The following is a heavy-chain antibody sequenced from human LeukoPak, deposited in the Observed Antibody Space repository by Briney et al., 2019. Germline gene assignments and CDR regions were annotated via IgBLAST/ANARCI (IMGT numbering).Heavy chain of an antibody. CDR2: IYTTGNT. J-gene: IGHJ2*01. CDR1: DDSITSPNYF. Sequence: TLSLTCNVSDDSITSPNYFWSWVRQPAGRGLEWIGHIYTTGNTNYNPSFKSRVSMSIDTSKKYFSLKVTSVTAADTAMYYCARGVFDWLFLSYWYFDIWGRGTLVAVSS. D-gene: IGHD3-9*01. CDR3: ARGVFDWLFLSYWYFDI. V-gene: IGHV4-61*09.